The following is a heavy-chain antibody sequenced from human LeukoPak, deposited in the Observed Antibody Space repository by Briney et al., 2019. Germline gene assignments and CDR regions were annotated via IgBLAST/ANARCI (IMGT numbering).Heavy chain of an antibody. CDR2: ITGSGGST. V-gene: IGHV3-23*01. D-gene: IGHD3-3*01. CDR1: GFTFSSYA. Sequence: PGASLRLSCAASGFTFSSYAMSWVRQAPGKGLEWVSTITGSGGSTYYADSVKGRFSISRDNSKNTLYLQMNSLRAEDTAVYYCAKSKYYDFWTGLMANYWGQGTLVTVSS. CDR3: AKSKYYDFWTGLMANY. J-gene: IGHJ4*02.